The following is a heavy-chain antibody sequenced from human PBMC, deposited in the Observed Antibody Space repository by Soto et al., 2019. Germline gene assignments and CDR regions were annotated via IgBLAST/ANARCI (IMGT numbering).Heavy chain of an antibody. D-gene: IGHD6-13*01. CDR1: GFTFSSDAMSWVRQDPGYA. V-gene: IGHV3-23*01. CDR3: AKPGYSCSWYRNFDY. CDR2: ISDNGGTT. Sequence: EVQLLESGGGLEQPGGSLRLSCAASGFTFSSDAMSWVRQDPGYAMSWIRQAPGKGLEGVSSISDNGGTTYYADSVKGRFTISRDNSKNTLYLQMNSLRVEDTAVDYCAKPGYSCSWYRNFDYWGKGTLVTVSS. J-gene: IGHJ4*02.